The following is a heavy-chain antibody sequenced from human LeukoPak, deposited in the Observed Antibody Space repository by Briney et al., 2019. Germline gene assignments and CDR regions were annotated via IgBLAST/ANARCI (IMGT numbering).Heavy chain of an antibody. D-gene: IGHD3-9*01. CDR2: INPNSGGT. V-gene: IGHV1-2*02. CDR3: ASLYFGTPTYSL. CDR1: GYTFTGYY. Sequence: ASVKVSCKASGYTFTGYYMHWVRQAPGQGLEWMGWINPNSGGTNYAQKFRGRVTMTRDTSISTAYMELSRLRSDDTAAYYCASLYFGTPTYSLWGQGTLVTVSS. J-gene: IGHJ4*02.